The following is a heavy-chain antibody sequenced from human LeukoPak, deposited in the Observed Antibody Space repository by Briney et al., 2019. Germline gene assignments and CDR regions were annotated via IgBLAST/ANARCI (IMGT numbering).Heavy chain of an antibody. J-gene: IGHJ4*02. CDR3: ARGPPTSRSGAHFDY. CDR1: GFTFSSYG. Sequence: GGSLRLSCAASGFTFSSYGMHWVRQAPGKGLEWVTFIRYDGNNTYYADSVKGRFIISRDDSKNTLYVEMNSLRLDDTAIYYCARGPPTSRSGAHFDYWGQGSLVTVSP. V-gene: IGHV3-30*02. CDR2: IRYDGNNT. D-gene: IGHD5-12*01.